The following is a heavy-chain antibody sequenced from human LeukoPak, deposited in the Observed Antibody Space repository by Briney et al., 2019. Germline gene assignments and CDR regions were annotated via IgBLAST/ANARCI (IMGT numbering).Heavy chain of an antibody. J-gene: IGHJ3*02. CDR2: IKEDGSEE. V-gene: IGHV3-7*01. Sequence: GGSLRLSCAASVFTFSPYWMSWVRQAPGKGLEWVATIKEDGSEEYYVDSVKGRFTISRDNAKNSLYLQMSSLRAADTAVYYCARLAPYYGAGIIWGQGTVVTVSS. CDR3: ARLAPYYGAGII. CDR1: VFTFSPYW. D-gene: IGHD3-10*01.